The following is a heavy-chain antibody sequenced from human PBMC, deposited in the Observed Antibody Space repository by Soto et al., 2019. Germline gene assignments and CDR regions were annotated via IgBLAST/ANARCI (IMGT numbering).Heavy chain of an antibody. D-gene: IGHD3-3*01. CDR1: GFTFSSYA. V-gene: IGHV3-23*01. Sequence: PGGSLRLSCAASGFTFSSYAMSWVRQAPGKGLEWVSAISGSGGSTYYADSVKGRFTISRDNSKNTLYLQMNSLGAEDTAVYYCAKAPVTIFGVVIVYYYYGMDVWGQGTTVTVSS. CDR2: ISGSGGST. J-gene: IGHJ6*02. CDR3: AKAPVTIFGVVIVYYYYGMDV.